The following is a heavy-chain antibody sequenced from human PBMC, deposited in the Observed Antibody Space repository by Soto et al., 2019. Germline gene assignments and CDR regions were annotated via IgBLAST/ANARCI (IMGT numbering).Heavy chain of an antibody. J-gene: IGHJ6*02. CDR1: GGTFSSYA. V-gene: IGHV1-69*06. CDR2: IIPIFGTA. Sequence: SVKVSCKASGGTFSSYAISWVRQAPGQGLEWIGVIIPIFGTANYAQKFQGRVTITADKSTSTAYMELSSMRSEDTAVYYCARDNGGVTPLWDYYYYGMDVWGQGTTATVSS. CDR3: ARDNGGVTPLWDYYYYGMDV. D-gene: IGHD2-21*02.